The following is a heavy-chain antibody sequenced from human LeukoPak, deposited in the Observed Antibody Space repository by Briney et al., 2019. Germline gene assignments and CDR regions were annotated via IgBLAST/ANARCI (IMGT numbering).Heavy chain of an antibody. Sequence: GGSLRLSCAASGFTFYTYGMHWVRQAPGKGLEWVAVIWYDGSNKYYADSVKGRFTISRDNSKNTLYLQMNSLRAEDTAVYYCARETLATASMDYWGQGTLVTVSS. CDR2: IWYDGSNK. D-gene: IGHD2-8*01. J-gene: IGHJ4*02. CDR3: ARETLATASMDY. V-gene: IGHV3-33*08. CDR1: GFTFYTYG.